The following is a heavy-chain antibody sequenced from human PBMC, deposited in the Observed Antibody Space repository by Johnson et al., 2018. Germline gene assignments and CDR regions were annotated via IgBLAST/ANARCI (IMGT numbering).Heavy chain of an antibody. Sequence: EVQLVESGGGLVKPGGSLRLSCAASGFAFSDARMSWVRQAPGRGLEWVGRIRSKIDCGTTDLAAPLKDRFIVSRDDSKNTVYLQMNSLKIEDTAVYYCINPRGNCRGDCLQHWGQGALVTVSS. CDR1: GFAFSDAR. CDR3: INPRGNCRGDCLQH. CDR2: IRSKIDCGTT. J-gene: IGHJ1*01. D-gene: IGHD2-21*02. V-gene: IGHV3-15*07.